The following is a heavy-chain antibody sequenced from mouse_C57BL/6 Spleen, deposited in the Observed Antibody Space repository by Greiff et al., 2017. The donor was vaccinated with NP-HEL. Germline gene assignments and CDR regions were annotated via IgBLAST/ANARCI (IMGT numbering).Heavy chain of an antibody. D-gene: IGHD1-1*01. V-gene: IGHV1-80*01. CDR3: ARRRGYYYGSSPWFAY. CDR1: GYAFSSYW. CDR2: IYPGDGDT. Sequence: QVQLKESGAELVKPGASVKISCKASGYAFSSYWMNWVKQRPGKGLEWIGQIYPGDGDTNYNGKFKGKATLTADKSSSTAYMQLSSLTSEDSAVYFCARRRGYYYGSSPWFAYWGQGTLVTVSA. J-gene: IGHJ3*01.